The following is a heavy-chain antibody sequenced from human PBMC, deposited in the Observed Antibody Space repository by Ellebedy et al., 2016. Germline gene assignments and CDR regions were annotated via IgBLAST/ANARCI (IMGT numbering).Heavy chain of an antibody. CDR3: ARDRNGVDV. V-gene: IGHV4-59*01. Sequence: SETLSLXXTVSGGSISSYYWSWIRQPPGKGLEWIGYIYYSGSTNYNPSLKSRVTISVDTSKNQFSLKLSSVTAADTAVYYCARDRNGVDVWGQGTTVTVSS. CDR1: GGSISSYY. CDR2: IYYSGST. D-gene: IGHD1-1*01. J-gene: IGHJ6*02.